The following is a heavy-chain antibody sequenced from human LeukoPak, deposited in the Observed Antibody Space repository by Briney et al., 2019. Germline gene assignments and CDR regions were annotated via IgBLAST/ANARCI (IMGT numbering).Heavy chain of an antibody. J-gene: IGHJ4*02. D-gene: IGHD2-15*01. Sequence: PGGSLRLSCAASGFTFSSYSMNWVRQAPGKGLEWVSSISSSSSYIYYADSVKGRFTISRDNAKNSLYLQMNSLRAEDTAVYYCAKAPVTTCSGAYSYPFDYWSQGTLVTVSS. V-gene: IGHV3-21*01. CDR1: GFTFSSYS. CDR3: AKAPVTTCSGAYSYPFDY. CDR2: ISSSSSYI.